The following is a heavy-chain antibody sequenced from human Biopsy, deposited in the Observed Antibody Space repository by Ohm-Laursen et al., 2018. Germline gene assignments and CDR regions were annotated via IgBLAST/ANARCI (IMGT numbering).Heavy chain of an antibody. CDR3: AKNLAVSSYALDI. D-gene: IGHD2/OR15-2a*01. Sequence: TLSLTCTVSGGSISSGGSYWSWVRQRPGKGLGWIGYIFNSANTYYNPSLKNLITISGDTSKNQFSLKLNSVTAADSAVYYCAKNLAVSSYALDIWGQGTMVTVSS. CDR1: GGSISSGGSY. V-gene: IGHV4-31*01. J-gene: IGHJ3*02. CDR2: IFNSANT.